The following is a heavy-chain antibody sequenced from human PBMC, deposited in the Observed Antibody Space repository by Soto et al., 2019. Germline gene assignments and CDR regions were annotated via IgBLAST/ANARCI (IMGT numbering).Heavy chain of an antibody. CDR3: ARVIEVDSGYYSPFDY. CDR2: ISSSSSTI. J-gene: IGHJ4*02. CDR1: GFTFSGYT. V-gene: IGHV3-48*01. D-gene: IGHD3-22*01. Sequence: GGSLRLSCAASGFTFSGYTMNWVRQAPGKGLEWVSYISSSSSTIYYADSVKGRFTISRDNAKNSLYLQMNSLRAEDTAVYYCARVIEVDSGYYSPFDYWGQGT.